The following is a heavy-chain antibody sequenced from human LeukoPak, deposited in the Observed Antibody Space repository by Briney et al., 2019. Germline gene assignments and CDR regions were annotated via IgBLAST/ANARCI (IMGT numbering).Heavy chain of an antibody. V-gene: IGHV3-23*01. CDR2: ISGSGGST. J-gene: IGHJ4*02. CDR1: GFTFSSYA. D-gene: IGHD5/OR15-5a*01. Sequence: GASLRLSCAASGFTFSSYAMSWVRQAPGKGLEGVSAISGSGGSTYYADSVKGRFTISRDNSKNTLYLQMNSLRAEDTAVYYCAKASRAGDSVDYWGQGTLVTVSS. CDR3: AKASRAGDSVDY.